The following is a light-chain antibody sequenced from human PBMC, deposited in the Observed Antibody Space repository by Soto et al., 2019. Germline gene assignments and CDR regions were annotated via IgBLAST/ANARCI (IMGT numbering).Light chain of an antibody. J-gene: IGKJ5*01. CDR3: QQYGSSPIT. CDR1: QSIGIY. CDR2: VAS. Sequence: EIVLTQSPATLSLSPGERATLSCRASQSIGIYLAWYQQKPGQAPRLLIYVASSRATGIPDRFGGSGSGTDFTLTISSLEPEDFAVYYCQQYGSSPITFGQGTRLE. V-gene: IGKV3-20*01.